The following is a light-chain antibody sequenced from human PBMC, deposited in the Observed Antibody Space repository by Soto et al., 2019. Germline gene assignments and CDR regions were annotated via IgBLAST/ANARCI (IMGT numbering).Light chain of an antibody. V-gene: IGKV1-5*01. Sequence: DIQMTQSPSTLSATAGDRVTITCRASQSISSWLAWYQHKPGKAPNLLIFGASTLQNGVPARFSGGGFGTEYTLTITSLQPEDFATYYCHQVYTYPRTFGQGTKVDIK. CDR1: QSISSW. J-gene: IGKJ1*01. CDR2: GAS. CDR3: HQVYTYPRT.